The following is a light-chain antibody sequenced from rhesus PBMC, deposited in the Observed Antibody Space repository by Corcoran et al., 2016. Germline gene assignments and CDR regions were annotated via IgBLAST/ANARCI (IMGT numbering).Light chain of an antibody. V-gene: IGKV1-19*01. CDR3: QQYGDLPYS. CDR1: QGISSW. Sequence: DIQMTQSPSSLSASVGDKVTITCHASQGISSWLAWYQQKTGKAPKPLIYYESSFQRGVPTRFRGSGSGTDYTLTISSLQPDDFDTYYCQQYGDLPYSFGQGTKVEIK. CDR2: YES. J-gene: IGKJ2*01.